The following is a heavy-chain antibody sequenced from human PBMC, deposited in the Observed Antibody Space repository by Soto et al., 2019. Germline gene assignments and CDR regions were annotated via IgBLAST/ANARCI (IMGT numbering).Heavy chain of an antibody. CDR2: RNPNSGTT. Sequence: QVQLVQSGAEVKTPGASVKVSCKASGYTFATYDINWVRQAPGQGLEWRGWRNPNSGTTGYAQKFXXRXSMTRDTALSVAHMELSSLRNEDTAVYYCARSDGYNFNWLDSWGQGTLVTVSA. J-gene: IGHJ5*01. D-gene: IGHD2-21*01. CDR1: GYTFATYD. V-gene: IGHV1-8*01. CDR3: ARSDGYNFNWLDS.